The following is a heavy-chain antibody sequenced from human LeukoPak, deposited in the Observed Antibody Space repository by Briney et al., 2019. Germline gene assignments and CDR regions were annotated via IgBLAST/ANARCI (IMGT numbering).Heavy chain of an antibody. V-gene: IGHV3-53*01. D-gene: IGHD3-10*01. J-gene: IGHJ4*02. CDR2: IYSGGST. Sequence: PGGSLRLSCAASGFTVSSNYMSWVRQAPGKGLEWVSVIYSGGSTYYADSVKGRFTISRDNSKNTLYLQMNSLRAEDTAVYYCATLYGSGSYYVPVHFDYWGQGTLVTVSS. CDR3: ATLYGSGSYYVPVHFDY. CDR1: GFTVSSNY.